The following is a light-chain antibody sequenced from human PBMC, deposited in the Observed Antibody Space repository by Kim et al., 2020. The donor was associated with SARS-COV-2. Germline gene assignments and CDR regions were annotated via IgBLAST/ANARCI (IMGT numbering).Light chain of an antibody. CDR1: QSVSSN. CDR3: QQYNDWPPGDT. V-gene: IGKV3-15*01. CDR2: GAS. J-gene: IGKJ2*01. Sequence: EIVMTQSPVTLSVSPGERATLSCRASQSVSSNFAWYQQKPGQAPRLLIYGASTRATGTPARFSGSGSGTEFTLTISSLQSEDFALYYCQQYNDWPPGDTFGQGTKLEI.